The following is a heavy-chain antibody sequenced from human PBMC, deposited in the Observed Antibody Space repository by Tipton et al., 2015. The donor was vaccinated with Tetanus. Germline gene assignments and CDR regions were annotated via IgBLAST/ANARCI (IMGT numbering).Heavy chain of an antibody. V-gene: IGHV3-53*01. CDR2: MYSGGDT. D-gene: IGHD5-12*01. J-gene: IGHJ4*02. CDR3: ARGGGWMGLDY. Sequence: QLVQSGGGLIQPGGSLRLSCVASGFIVSSHYMSWVRQAPGKGLEWVSVMYSGGDTYYVDSVKGRFSISRDNAKNTLYLQMNSLRVEDTAVYYCARGGGWMGLDYWGQGTLVTVSS. CDR1: GFIVSSHY.